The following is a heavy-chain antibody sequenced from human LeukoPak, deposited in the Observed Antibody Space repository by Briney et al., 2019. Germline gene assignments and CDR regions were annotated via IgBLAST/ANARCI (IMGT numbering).Heavy chain of an antibody. CDR2: IWYDGSNK. D-gene: IGHD3-10*01. CDR1: GFTFSSYG. Sequence: PGRSLRLSCAASGFTFSSYGMHWVRQAPGKGLEGVAVIWYDGSNKYYADSVKGRFTISRDNSKNTLYLQMNSLRAEDTAVYYCARDTLLWFGETNPYYYGMDVWGQGTTVTVSS. V-gene: IGHV3-33*01. CDR3: ARDTLLWFGETNPYYYGMDV. J-gene: IGHJ6*02.